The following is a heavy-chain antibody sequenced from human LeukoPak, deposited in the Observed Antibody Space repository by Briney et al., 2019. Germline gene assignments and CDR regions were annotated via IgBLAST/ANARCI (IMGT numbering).Heavy chain of an antibody. CDR3: ARLTGDPYYYHGMDV. Sequence: SETLSLTCTVSGGSISNGDHYWSWIRQHPGTGLEWIGHIYYSGSTNYNPSLKSRVTISVDTSKNQFSLKLSSVTAADTAVYYCARLTGDPYYYHGMDVWGQGTTVTVSS. CDR1: GGSISNGDHY. CDR2: IYYSGST. D-gene: IGHD7-27*01. J-gene: IGHJ6*02. V-gene: IGHV4-61*08.